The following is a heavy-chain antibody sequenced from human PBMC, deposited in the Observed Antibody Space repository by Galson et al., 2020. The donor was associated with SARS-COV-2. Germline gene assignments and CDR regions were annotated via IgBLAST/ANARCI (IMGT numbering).Heavy chain of an antibody. V-gene: IGHV4-34*01. Sequence: SETLSLTCAVYGGSFSGYYWSWIRQPPGKGLEWIGEINHSGSTNYNPSLKSRVTISVDTSKNQFSLKLSSVTAADTAVYYCARGLVGATNRRKQSQYFDYWGQGTLVTVSS. J-gene: IGHJ4*02. CDR2: INHSGST. CDR3: ARGLVGATNRRKQSQYFDY. D-gene: IGHD1-26*01. CDR1: GGSFSGYY.